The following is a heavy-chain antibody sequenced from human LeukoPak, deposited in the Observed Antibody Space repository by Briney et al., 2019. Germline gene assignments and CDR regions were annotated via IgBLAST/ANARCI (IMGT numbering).Heavy chain of an antibody. Sequence: SVKVSCKASGGTFSSYAISWVRQAPGQGLEWMGGIIPIFGTANYAQKFQGRVTITADESTSTAYMELSSLRSEDTAVYYCARAKGYDSSGYYSFDYWGQGTLVTVSS. CDR2: IIPIFGTA. CDR1: GGTFSSYA. J-gene: IGHJ4*02. V-gene: IGHV1-69*13. D-gene: IGHD3-22*01. CDR3: ARAKGYDSSGYYSFDY.